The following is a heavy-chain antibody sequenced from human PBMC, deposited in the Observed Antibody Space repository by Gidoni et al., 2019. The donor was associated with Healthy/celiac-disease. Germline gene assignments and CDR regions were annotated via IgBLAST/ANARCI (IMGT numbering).Heavy chain of an antibody. CDR3: ARLSRAVAEARAFDI. D-gene: IGHD6-19*01. V-gene: IGHV4-4*02. CDR2: T. J-gene: IGHJ3*02. Sequence: TNYNPSLKSRVTISVDKSKNQFSLKLSSVTAADTAVYYCARLSRAVAEARAFDIWGQGTMVTVSS.